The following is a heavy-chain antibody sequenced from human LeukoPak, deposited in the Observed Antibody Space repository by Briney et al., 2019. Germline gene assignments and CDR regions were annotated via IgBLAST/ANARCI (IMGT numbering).Heavy chain of an antibody. CDR3: ARSTGTTSSFDY. CDR1: GYTFTGYY. Sequence: ASVKVSCKASGYTFTGYYMHWVRQAPGQGLEWMGWINPNGGGTNYAQKFRGRVTMTRDTSISTAYMELSRLRSDDTAVYYCARSTGTTSSFDYWGQGTLVTVSS. V-gene: IGHV1-2*02. CDR2: INPNGGGT. D-gene: IGHD1-1*01. J-gene: IGHJ4*02.